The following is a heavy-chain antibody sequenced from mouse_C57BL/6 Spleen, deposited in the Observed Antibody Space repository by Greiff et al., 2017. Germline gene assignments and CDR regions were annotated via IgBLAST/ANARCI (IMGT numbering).Heavy chain of an antibody. Sequence: QVQLQQSGPELVKPGASVKISCKASGYAFSSSWMNWVKQRPGKGLEWIGRIYPGDGDTNYNGKFKGKATLTADKSSSTAYMQLSSLTSEDSAVYFCAREGPSMDYWGQVTSVTVSS. V-gene: IGHV1-82*01. CDR2: IYPGDGDT. CDR3: AREGPSMDY. J-gene: IGHJ4*01. CDR1: GYAFSSSW.